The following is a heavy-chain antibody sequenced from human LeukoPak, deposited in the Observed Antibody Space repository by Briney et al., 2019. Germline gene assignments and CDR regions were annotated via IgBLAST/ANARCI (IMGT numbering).Heavy chain of an antibody. CDR3: ARLGGRGPRYGSGSYPDY. D-gene: IGHD3-10*01. CDR2: IYYSGST. V-gene: IGHV4-39*01. Sequence: SETLSLTCTVSGGSISSSSYYWGWIRQPPGKGLEWIGSIYYSGSTYYDPSLKSRVTISVDTSKNQFSLKLSSVTAADTAVYYCARLGGRGPRYGSGSYPDYWGQGTLVTVSS. CDR1: GGSISSSSYY. J-gene: IGHJ4*02.